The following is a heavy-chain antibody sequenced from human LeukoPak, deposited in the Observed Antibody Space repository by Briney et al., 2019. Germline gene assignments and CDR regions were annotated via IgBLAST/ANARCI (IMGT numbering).Heavy chain of an antibody. D-gene: IGHD3-9*01. CDR3: AKDGERITILYYFDY. CDR1: GFTVSSNY. CDR2: IKQDGSEK. J-gene: IGHJ4*02. Sequence: PGGSLRLSCAASGFTVSSNYMSWVRQAPGKGLEWVANIKQDGSEKYYVDSVKGRFTISRDNAKNSLYLQMNSLRAEDTALYYCAKDGERITILYYFDYWGQGTLVTVSS. V-gene: IGHV3-7*03.